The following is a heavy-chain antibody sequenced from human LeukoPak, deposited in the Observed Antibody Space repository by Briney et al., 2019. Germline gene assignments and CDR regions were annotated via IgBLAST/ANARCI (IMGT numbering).Heavy chain of an antibody. CDR2: IYYSGST. D-gene: IGHD2-2*01. CDR3: ARLPGYCSSTSCPHGPNLYGMDV. CDR1: GGSISSYY. Sequence: SETLSLTCTVSGGSISSYYWSWIRQPPGKGLEWIGYIYYSGSTNYNPSLKSRVTISVDTSKNQFSLKLSSVTATDTAVYYCARLPGYCSSTSCPHGPNLYGMDVWGQGTTVTVSS. V-gene: IGHV4-59*08. J-gene: IGHJ6*02.